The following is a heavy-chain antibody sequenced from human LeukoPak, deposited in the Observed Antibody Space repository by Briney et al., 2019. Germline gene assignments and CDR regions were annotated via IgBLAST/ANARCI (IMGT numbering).Heavy chain of an antibody. J-gene: IGHJ3*02. Sequence: PGGSLRLSCAASGFTFSSYAMHWVRQAPGKGLEWVAVISYDGSNKYYADSVKGRFTISRDNSKNTLYLQMNSLRAEDTAVYYCAREGFGVAIHDAFDIWGQGTMVTVSS. CDR2: ISYDGSNK. V-gene: IGHV3-30-3*01. D-gene: IGHD3-3*01. CDR1: GFTFSSYA. CDR3: AREGFGVAIHDAFDI.